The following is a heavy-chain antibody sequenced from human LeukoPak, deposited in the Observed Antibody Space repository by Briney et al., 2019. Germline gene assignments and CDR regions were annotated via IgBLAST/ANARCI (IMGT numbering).Heavy chain of an antibody. D-gene: IGHD6-19*01. J-gene: IGHJ4*02. CDR3: ARDKGAVTGIDY. V-gene: IGHV4-39*07. CDR1: GGSISSSSYY. CDR2: IYYSGST. Sequence: SETLSLTCTVSGGSISSSSYYWGWIRQPPGKGLEWIGSIYYSGSTYYNPSLKSRVTISVDTSKNHLSLKLSSVTAADTAVYYCARDKGAVTGIDYWGQGTLVTVSS.